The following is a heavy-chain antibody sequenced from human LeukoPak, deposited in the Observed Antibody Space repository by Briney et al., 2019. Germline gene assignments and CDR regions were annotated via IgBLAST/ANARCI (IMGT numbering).Heavy chain of an antibody. Sequence: GESLKIFCKGSGYSFTSYWIGWVRQMPGKGLEWMGIIYPGDSDTRYSPSFQGQVTISADKSISTAYLQWSSLKASDTAMYYCARHIRYGSGSSEYGHTDYMNVWGKGTTVTVSS. D-gene: IGHD3-10*01. CDR2: IYPGDSDT. CDR3: ARHIRYGSGSSEYGHTDYMNV. CDR1: GYSFTSYW. V-gene: IGHV5-51*01. J-gene: IGHJ6*03.